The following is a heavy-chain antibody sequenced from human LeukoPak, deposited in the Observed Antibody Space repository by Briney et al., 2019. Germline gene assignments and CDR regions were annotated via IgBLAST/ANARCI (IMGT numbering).Heavy chain of an antibody. CDR3: ASSPLNTAMEDY. CDR2: IIPILGIA. J-gene: IGHJ4*02. D-gene: IGHD5-18*01. V-gene: IGHV1-69*04. Sequence: WASVKVSCKASGGTFSSYAISWVRQAPGQGLEWMGRIIPILGIANYAQKFQGRVTITADKSTSTAYMELSSLRSEDTAVYYCASSPLNTAMEDYWGQGTLVTVSS. CDR1: GGTFSSYA.